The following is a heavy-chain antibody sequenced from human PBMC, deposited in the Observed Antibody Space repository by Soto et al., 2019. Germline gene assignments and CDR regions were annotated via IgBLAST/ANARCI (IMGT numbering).Heavy chain of an antibody. CDR2: IYHGGRT. Sequence: SETLSLTCTVSGDAVTNYFWSWMRQPPWKALEWIGHIYHGGRTNYSPSLRSRVTMSLDSSKNQFSLNLSSVTAADTAVYFCARDPGYCTNGVCPIFDFWGQGLLVTVSS. D-gene: IGHD2-8*01. J-gene: IGHJ4*02. CDR1: GDAVTNYF. V-gene: IGHV4-59*02. CDR3: ARDPGYCTNGVCPIFDF.